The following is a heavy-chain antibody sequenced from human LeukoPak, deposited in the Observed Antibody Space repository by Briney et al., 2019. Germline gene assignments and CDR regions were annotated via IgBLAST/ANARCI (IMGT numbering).Heavy chain of an antibody. D-gene: IGHD3-22*01. J-gene: IGHJ4*02. CDR1: GGTFSSYA. CDR3: ARSRGDGLLGIDD. V-gene: IGHV1-69*13. CDR2: IIPIFGTA. Sequence: SVKVSCKASGGTFSSYAISWVRQAPGQGLEWMGGIIPIFGTANYAQKFQGRVTITADESTSTAYMELSSLRSEDTAVYYCARSRGDGLLGIDDWGQRTLVTVSS.